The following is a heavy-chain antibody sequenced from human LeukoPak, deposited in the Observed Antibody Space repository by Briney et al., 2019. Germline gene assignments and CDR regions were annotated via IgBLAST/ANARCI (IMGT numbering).Heavy chain of an antibody. CDR1: GYTFTSYD. V-gene: IGHV1-8*01. CDR2: MNPNSGNT. CDR3: ARDNVDSSSWYNWFDP. Sequence: ASVKVFCKASGYTFTSYDINWVRQATGQGLEWMGWMNPNSGNTGYAQKFQGRVTMTRNTSISTAYMELSSLRSDDTAVYYCARDNVDSSSWYNWFDPWGQGTLVTVSS. J-gene: IGHJ5*02. D-gene: IGHD6-13*01.